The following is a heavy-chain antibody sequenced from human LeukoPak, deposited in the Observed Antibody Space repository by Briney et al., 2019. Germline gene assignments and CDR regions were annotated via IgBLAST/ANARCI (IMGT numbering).Heavy chain of an antibody. Sequence: ASVKVSCKASGYTFTGYYMHWVRQAPGQGLEWMGRINPNSGGTNYAQKFQGRVTITRDTSISTAYMELSRLRSDDTAVYYCARDPSYYGSGRVVNWFDPWGQGTLVTVSS. D-gene: IGHD3-10*01. J-gene: IGHJ5*02. CDR2: INPNSGGT. CDR3: ARDPSYYGSGRVVNWFDP. V-gene: IGHV1-2*06. CDR1: GYTFTGYY.